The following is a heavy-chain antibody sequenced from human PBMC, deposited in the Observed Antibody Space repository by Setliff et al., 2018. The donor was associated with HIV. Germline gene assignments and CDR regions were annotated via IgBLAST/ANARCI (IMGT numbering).Heavy chain of an antibody. V-gene: IGHV4-4*07. D-gene: IGHD3-22*01. Sequence: PSETLSLTCTVSGGSISSYYWSWIRQPPGKGLEWIGRIYTSGSTNYNPSLKSRVTLSADTSKNQLSLSLTSVTAADTAVYYCARVRLTMIMMVDYFDQWGQGTLVTVSS. CDR1: GGSISSYY. CDR3: ARVRLTMIMMVDYFDQ. J-gene: IGHJ4*02. CDR2: IYTSGST.